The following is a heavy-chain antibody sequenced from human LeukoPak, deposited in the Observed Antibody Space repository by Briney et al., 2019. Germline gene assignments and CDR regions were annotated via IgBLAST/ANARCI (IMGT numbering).Heavy chain of an antibody. CDR3: ARDWIRYPYYGMDV. D-gene: IGHD1-14*01. CDR2: IYSGGST. J-gene: IGHJ6*02. V-gene: IGHV3-53*04. CDR1: GFTVSSNY. Sequence: GGSLRLSCAASGFTVSSNYMSWARQAPGKGLEWVSVIYSGGSTYYADSVKGRFTISRHNSKNTLYLQMNSLRAEDTAVYYCARDWIRYPYYGMDVWGQGTTVTVSS.